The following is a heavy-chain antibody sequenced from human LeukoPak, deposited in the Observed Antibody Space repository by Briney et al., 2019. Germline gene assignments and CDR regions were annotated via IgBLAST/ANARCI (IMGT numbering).Heavy chain of an antibody. V-gene: IGHV3-7*03. CDR2: IKQDGSEK. CDR3: AREYYYGSGNYYNRIDY. D-gene: IGHD3-10*01. J-gene: IGHJ4*02. Sequence: PGGSLRLSCAASGFTFSSYWMSWVRQAPGKGLEWVANIKQDGSEKYYVDSVKGRFTISRDNAKNSLYLQMNSLRAEDTAVYYCAREYYYGSGNYYNRIDYWGQGTLVTVSS. CDR1: GFTFSSYW.